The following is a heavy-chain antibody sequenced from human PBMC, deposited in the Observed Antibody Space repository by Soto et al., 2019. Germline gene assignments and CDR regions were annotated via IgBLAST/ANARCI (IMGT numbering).Heavy chain of an antibody. D-gene: IGHD5-12*01. Sequence: QVQLVQSGAAVRQPASSVKVSCKTSGGTFSSYAISWVRQAPGQGLEWMGGIVPIVDTSTYAQKFQGRVTITADESTSTADMELSSLRSDDTAIYYCVRVVAIPGYPDNWGQGTLVTVSS. CDR3: VRVVAIPGYPDN. V-gene: IGHV1-69*12. J-gene: IGHJ4*02. CDR1: GGTFSSYA. CDR2: IVPIVDTS.